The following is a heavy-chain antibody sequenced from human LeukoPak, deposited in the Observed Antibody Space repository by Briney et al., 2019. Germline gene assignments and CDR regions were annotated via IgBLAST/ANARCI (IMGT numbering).Heavy chain of an antibody. CDR1: GGSFSGYY. V-gene: IGHV4-34*01. J-gene: IGHJ5*02. D-gene: IGHD3-9*01. CDR3: ARGRDYDILTGYSRENWFDP. CDR2: INHSGST. Sequence: SETLSLXCAVYGGSFSGYYWSWIRQPPGKGLEWIGEINHSGSTNYNPSLKSRVTISVDTSKTQFSLKLSSVTAADTAVYYCARGRDYDILTGYSRENWFDPWGQGTLVTVSS.